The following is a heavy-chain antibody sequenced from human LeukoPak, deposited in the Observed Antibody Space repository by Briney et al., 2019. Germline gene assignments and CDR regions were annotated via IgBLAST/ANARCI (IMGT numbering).Heavy chain of an antibody. Sequence: ASVKVSCKASGYTFTGYYMHWVRQAPGQGLEWMGRINPNSGGTNYAQKFQGRGTMTRDTSISTAYMELSRLRSDDTAVYYCARDPSYDFWSGYYTGYFDYWGQGTLVTVSS. CDR2: INPNSGGT. D-gene: IGHD3-3*01. J-gene: IGHJ4*02. CDR1: GYTFTGYY. V-gene: IGHV1-2*06. CDR3: ARDPSYDFWSGYYTGYFDY.